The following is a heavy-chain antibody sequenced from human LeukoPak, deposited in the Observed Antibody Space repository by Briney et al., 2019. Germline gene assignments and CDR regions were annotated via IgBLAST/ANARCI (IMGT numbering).Heavy chain of an antibody. CDR1: GYTLTEFS. CDR3: TTLPCSDP. V-gene: IGHV1-24*01. D-gene: IGHD3-10*02. Sequence: ASVKVSCNVSGYTLTEFSMHWVRQAPGKGLEWMGGFDPEDGERLYAQKFQGRVTMTEDRSTGTAYMELSSLRSEDTAVYYCTTLPCSDPGGREPRVTVP. CDR2: FDPEDGER. J-gene: IGHJ5*02.